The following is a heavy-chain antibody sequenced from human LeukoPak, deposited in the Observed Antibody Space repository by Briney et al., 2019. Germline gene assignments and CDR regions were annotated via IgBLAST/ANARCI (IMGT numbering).Heavy chain of an antibody. Sequence: GGSLRLSCAASGFTFSSYAMSWVRQAPGKGLEWVSAISGSGGSTYYADSVKGRFTISRDNSKNTLYLQMNSLRAEDTAVYYCAKVYYDGSGSYYFDYWGQGTLVTVSS. CDR2: ISGSGGST. CDR3: AKVYYDGSGSYYFDY. D-gene: IGHD3-22*01. J-gene: IGHJ4*02. CDR1: GFTFSSYA. V-gene: IGHV3-23*01.